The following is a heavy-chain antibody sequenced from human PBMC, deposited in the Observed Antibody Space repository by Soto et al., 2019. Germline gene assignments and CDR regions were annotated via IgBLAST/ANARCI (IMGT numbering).Heavy chain of an antibody. D-gene: IGHD5-12*01. CDR2: IIPIFGTA. CDR3: ARGISSSGYSGYQRDSTGFDP. CDR1: GGTFSSYA. J-gene: IGHJ5*02. Sequence: QVQLVQSGAEVKKPGSSVKVCCKASGGTFSSYAISWVRQAPGQGLEWMGGIIPIFGTANYAQKFQGRVTITAHESTSTAYMELSSLRSEDTAVYYCARGISSSGYSGYQRDSTGFDPWGQGTLVTVSS. V-gene: IGHV1-69*01.